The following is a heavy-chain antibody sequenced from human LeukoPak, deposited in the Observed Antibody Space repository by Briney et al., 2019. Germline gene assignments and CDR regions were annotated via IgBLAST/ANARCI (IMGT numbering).Heavy chain of an antibody. J-gene: IGHJ6*03. Sequence: PSETLSLTCAVYGGSFSDYYWSWIRQPPGKGLEWIGEINHSGSTNYNPSLKSRVSISVDTSKNQFSLKLTSVTAADTAVYYCARMRGGGIRYHYYVDVWGKGTTVIVSS. CDR3: ARMRGGGIRYHYYVDV. D-gene: IGHD2-15*01. CDR2: INHSGST. CDR1: GGSFSDYY. V-gene: IGHV4-34*01.